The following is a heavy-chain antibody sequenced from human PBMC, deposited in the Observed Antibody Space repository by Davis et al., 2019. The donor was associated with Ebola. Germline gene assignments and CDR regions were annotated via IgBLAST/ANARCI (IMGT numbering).Heavy chain of an antibody. CDR3: ARFARRLDY. Sequence: GSLRLSCTVSGGSVSSGSYYWSWIRQPPGKGLEWIGYIYYSGSTNYNPSLKSRVTISVDTSKNQFSLKLSSVTAADTAVYYCARFARRLDYWGQGTLVIVSS. CDR1: GGSVSSGSYY. J-gene: IGHJ4*02. D-gene: IGHD3-10*01. V-gene: IGHV4-61*01. CDR2: IYYSGST.